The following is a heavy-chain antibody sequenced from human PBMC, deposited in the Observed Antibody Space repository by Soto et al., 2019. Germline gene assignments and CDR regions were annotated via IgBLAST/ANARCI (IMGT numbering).Heavy chain of an antibody. CDR3: ARGSWDDVSGHYYMDV. CDR1: GDSVASNSAG. V-gene: IGHV6-1*01. Sequence: PSQTLSLTCDTSGDSVASNSAGWNWIRQTPSRGLEWLGRTYYKSKWYYTYAASVKSRIAVSPDTSKNQFSLQLTSVTPEDTAVYYCARGSWDDVSGHYYMDVWDKGTTVTVSS. J-gene: IGHJ6*03. D-gene: IGHD1-1*01. CDR2: TYYKSKWYY.